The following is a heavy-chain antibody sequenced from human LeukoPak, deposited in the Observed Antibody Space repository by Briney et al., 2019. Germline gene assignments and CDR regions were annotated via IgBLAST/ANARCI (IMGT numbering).Heavy chain of an antibody. V-gene: IGHV3-30-3*01. CDR1: GFTFSSYA. CDR3: ATQRYKDFWSGYDLGYFDY. D-gene: IGHD3-3*01. CDR2: ISYDGSNK. J-gene: IGHJ4*02. Sequence: PGGSLRLSCAASGFTFSSYAMHWVRQAPGKGLEWVAVISYDGSNKYYADSVKGRFTISRDNSKNTLYLQMNSLRAEDTAVYYCATQRYKDFWSGYDLGYFDYWGQGTLVTVSS.